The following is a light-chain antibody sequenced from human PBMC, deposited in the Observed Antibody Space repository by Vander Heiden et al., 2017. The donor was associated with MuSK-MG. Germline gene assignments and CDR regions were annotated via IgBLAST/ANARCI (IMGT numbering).Light chain of an antibody. CDR1: QSVSSNF. CDR3: QQDGGSPRT. CDR2: GAS. Sequence: EIVLTQSPGTLSLSPGEGATLSCRASQSVSSNFLAWYQQKPGQAPRLLIFGASSRATGIPDRFSGSGSGTDFTLTISRLEPEDFAVYYCQQDGGSPRTFGQGTKVEIK. V-gene: IGKV3-20*01. J-gene: IGKJ1*01.